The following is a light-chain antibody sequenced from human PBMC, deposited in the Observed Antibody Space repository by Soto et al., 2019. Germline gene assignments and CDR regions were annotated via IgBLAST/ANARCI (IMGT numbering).Light chain of an antibody. J-gene: IGKJ1*01. CDR3: QQSYSTPRT. CDR1: QSISSY. Sequence: DIQMTQSPSSLSASLGDRVTITCRASQSISSYLNWYQQKPGKAPKLLIYAASSLQSGVPSRFSGSGSGTDFTLTISSLQPEGFATYYCQQSYSTPRTFXQGTKVDIK. V-gene: IGKV1-39*01. CDR2: AAS.